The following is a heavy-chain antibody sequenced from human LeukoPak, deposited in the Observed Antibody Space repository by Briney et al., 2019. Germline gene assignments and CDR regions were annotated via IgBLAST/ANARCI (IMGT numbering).Heavy chain of an antibody. D-gene: IGHD3-10*01. Sequence: GGSLRLSCAASGFTFSTYAMSWVRQAPGKGLEWVSAISGSGGSTYYADSVKGRFTISRDNSKNTLYLQMNSLRAEDTAVYYCAKDPTRGVIKIDYWGQGTLVTVSS. CDR1: GFTFSTYA. CDR3: AKDPTRGVIKIDY. CDR2: ISGSGGST. V-gene: IGHV3-23*01. J-gene: IGHJ4*02.